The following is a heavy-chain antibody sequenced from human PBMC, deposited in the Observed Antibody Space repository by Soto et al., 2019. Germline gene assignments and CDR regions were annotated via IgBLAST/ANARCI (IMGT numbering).Heavy chain of an antibody. CDR1: GYTFTSYA. CDR2: INAGNGNT. CDR3: ARGQQLDPKQYYFDY. V-gene: IGHV1-3*01. D-gene: IGHD6-13*01. J-gene: IGHJ4*02. Sequence: ASVKVSCTASGYTFTSYAMHWVRQAPGQRLEWMGWINAGNGNTKYSQKFQGRVTITRDTSASTAYMELSSLRSEDTAVYYCARGQQLDPKQYYFDYWGQGTLVTVSS.